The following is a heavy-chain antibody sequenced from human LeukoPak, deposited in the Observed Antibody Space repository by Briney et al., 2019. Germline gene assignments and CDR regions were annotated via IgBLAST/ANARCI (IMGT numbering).Heavy chain of an antibody. Sequence: RGSLRISYAATGLTFSSYCMSWVRQAPGTGLHRVSPIMQDGSEKYYVDSVKGRFTISRDNAKNSLYLQMNSLRAEDTAVYYCAGVSGYDSSGYYHYFDYWGQGTLVTVSS. CDR3: AGVSGYDSSGYYHYFDY. CDR1: GLTFSSYC. J-gene: IGHJ4*02. CDR2: IMQDGSEK. D-gene: IGHD3-22*01. V-gene: IGHV3-7*04.